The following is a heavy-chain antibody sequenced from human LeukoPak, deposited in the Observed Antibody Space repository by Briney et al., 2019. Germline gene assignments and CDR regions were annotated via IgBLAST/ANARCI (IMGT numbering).Heavy chain of an antibody. CDR3: ARVNRYSYGLYYYYYYMDV. CDR2: IKQDGSEK. D-gene: IGHD5-18*01. Sequence: GGSLRLSCAASGFTFSSYWMSWVRQAPGKGLEWVANIKQDGSEKYYVDSVKGRFTISRDNAKNSLYLQMNSLRAEDTAVYYCARVNRYSYGLYYYYYYMDVWGKGTTVTVSS. J-gene: IGHJ6*03. V-gene: IGHV3-7*01. CDR1: GFTFSSYW.